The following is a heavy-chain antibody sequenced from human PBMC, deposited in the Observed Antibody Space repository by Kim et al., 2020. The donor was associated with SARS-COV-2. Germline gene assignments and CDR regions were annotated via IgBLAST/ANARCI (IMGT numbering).Heavy chain of an antibody. Sequence: SVKVSCKASGGTFSSYAISWVRQAPGQGLEWMGRIIPILGIANYAQKFQGRVTITADKSTSTAYMELSSLRSEDTAVYYWARGVYCSGGSCAYYYYGMD. CDR1: GGTFSSYA. V-gene: IGHV1-69*04. D-gene: IGHD2-15*01. CDR3: ARGVYCSGGSCAYYYYGMD. J-gene: IGHJ6*01. CDR2: IIPILGIA.